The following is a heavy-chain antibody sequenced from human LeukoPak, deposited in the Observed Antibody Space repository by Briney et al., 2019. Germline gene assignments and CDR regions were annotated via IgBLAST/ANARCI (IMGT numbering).Heavy chain of an antibody. D-gene: IGHD1-1*01. V-gene: IGHV3-33*01. CDR2: IWYDGSRK. J-gene: IGHJ3*02. Sequence: GGSLRLSCAVSGFTFTSYGMHWVRQAPGKGLEWVAVIWYDGSRKYYAGSVKGRFTISRDNSKNTLYLQMNSLRAEDTAVYYCARDRQGTPGTFDIWGQGTVVTVSP. CDR1: GFTFTSYG. CDR3: ARDRQGTPGTFDI.